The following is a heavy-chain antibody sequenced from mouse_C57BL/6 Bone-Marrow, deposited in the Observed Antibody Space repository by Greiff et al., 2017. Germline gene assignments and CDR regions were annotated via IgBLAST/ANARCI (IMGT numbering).Heavy chain of an antibody. J-gene: IGHJ2*01. CDR1: GFTFSSYA. CDR3: ARVGFTTVVLDY. V-gene: IGHV5-4*01. Sequence: EVQVVESGGGLVKPGGSLKLSCAASGFTFSSYAMSWVRQTPEKRLEWVATISDGGSYTYYPDNVKGRFTISRDNAKNNLYLQMRHLKSEDTAMYYCARVGFTTVVLDYGGQGTTLTGSS. CDR2: ISDGGSYT. D-gene: IGHD1-1*01.